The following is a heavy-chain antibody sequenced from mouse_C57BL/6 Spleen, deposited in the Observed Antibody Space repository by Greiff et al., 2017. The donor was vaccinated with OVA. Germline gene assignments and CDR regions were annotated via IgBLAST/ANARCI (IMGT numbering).Heavy chain of an antibody. D-gene: IGHD2-2*01. CDR3: ARTGVYYGYAVYFDY. V-gene: IGHV3-6*01. CDR2: ISYDGSN. CDR1: GYSITSGYY. J-gene: IGHJ2*01. Sequence: VQLQQSGPGLVKPSQSLSLTCSVTGYSITSGYYWNWIRQFPGNKLEWMGYISYDGSNNYNPSLKNRISITRDTSKNQFFLKLNSVTTEDTATYYCARTGVYYGYAVYFDYWGQGTTLTVSS.